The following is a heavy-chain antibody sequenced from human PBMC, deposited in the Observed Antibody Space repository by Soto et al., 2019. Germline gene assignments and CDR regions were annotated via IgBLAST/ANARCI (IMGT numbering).Heavy chain of an antibody. CDR3: AKDTVPDIAAAWYFDY. CDR1: GFTFSSYG. J-gene: IGHJ4*02. CDR2: ISYDGSNK. V-gene: IGHV3-30*18. Sequence: QVQLVESGGGVVQPGRSLRLSCAASGFTFSSYGMHWVRQAPGKGLEWVAVISYDGSNKYYADSVKGRFTISRDNSKNTLYLQMNSLRAEDTAVYYCAKDTVPDIAAAWYFDYWGPGTLVTGSS. D-gene: IGHD6-13*01.